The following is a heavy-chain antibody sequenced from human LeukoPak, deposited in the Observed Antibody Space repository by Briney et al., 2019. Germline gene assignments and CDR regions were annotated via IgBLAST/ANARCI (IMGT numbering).Heavy chain of an antibody. Sequence: SVKVSCKASGGTFSSYAISWVRQAPGQGLEWMGRIIPIFGIANYAQKFQGRVTITADKSTSTAYMELSSLRSEDTAVHYCARDSSSIAARPDYYYYGMDVWGQGTTVTVSS. D-gene: IGHD6-6*01. J-gene: IGHJ6*02. CDR2: IIPIFGIA. CDR1: GGTFSSYA. V-gene: IGHV1-69*04. CDR3: ARDSSSIAARPDYYYYGMDV.